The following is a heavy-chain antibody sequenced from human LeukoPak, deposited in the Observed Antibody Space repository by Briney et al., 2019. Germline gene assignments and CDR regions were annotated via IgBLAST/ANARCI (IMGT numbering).Heavy chain of an antibody. J-gene: IGHJ3*02. CDR2: IYYSGST. D-gene: IGHD3-22*01. CDR1: GFTFSSYG. V-gene: IGHV4-59*12. Sequence: GSLRLSCAASGFTFSSYGMSWVRQAPGKGLEWIGYIYYSGSTNYNPSLKSRVTISADTSKKQFSLKLSSVTAADTAVYYCARVRRYYYDSSVKGAFDIWGQGTMVTVS. CDR3: ARVRRYYYDSSVKGAFDI.